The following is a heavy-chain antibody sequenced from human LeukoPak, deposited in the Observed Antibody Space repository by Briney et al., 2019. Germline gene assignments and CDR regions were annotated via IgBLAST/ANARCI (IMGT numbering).Heavy chain of an antibody. D-gene: IGHD3-22*01. CDR3: AGDHYYHASRGYLSFLKRGDYFGY. J-gene: IGHJ4*02. CDR2: IRYDGSNK. CDR1: GFTFSSYG. V-gene: IGHV3-30*02. Sequence: GGSLRLSCAASGFTFSSYGMSWVRQAPGKGLERVAFIRYDGSNKYYADSVKGRFTISRDISKNTLYLQMNSLRAEDTAVYYCAGDHYYHASRGYLSFLKRGDYFGYWGQGTLVTVSS.